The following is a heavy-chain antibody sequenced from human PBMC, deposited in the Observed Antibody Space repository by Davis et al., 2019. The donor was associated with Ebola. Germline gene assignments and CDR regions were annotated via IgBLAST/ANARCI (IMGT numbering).Heavy chain of an antibody. CDR1: GFTFSSYS. Sequence: GGSLRLSCAASGFTFSSYSMNWVRQAPGKGLEWVSYISSSSGTIYYADSVKGRFTISRDNAKTSLYLQMNSLRDEDTAVYYCARDSGSYYESGYYYYGMDVWGKGTTVTVSS. CDR2: ISSSSGTI. V-gene: IGHV3-48*02. D-gene: IGHD1-26*01. J-gene: IGHJ6*04. CDR3: ARDSGSYYESGYYYYGMDV.